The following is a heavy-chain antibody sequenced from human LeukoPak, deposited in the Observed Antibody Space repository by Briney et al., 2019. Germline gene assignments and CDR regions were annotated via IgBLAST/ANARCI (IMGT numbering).Heavy chain of an antibody. Sequence: SETLSLTCTVSGDSISIGSYYWSWLRQPAGKGLEWIGHMNTTGSTKYNPSLKSRVTISVDTSNNQFSLKASSVTAADTAVYYCARDWDYWGQGTLVTVSS. V-gene: IGHV4-61*09. J-gene: IGHJ4*02. CDR3: ARDWDY. CDR2: MNTTGST. CDR1: GDSISIGSYY.